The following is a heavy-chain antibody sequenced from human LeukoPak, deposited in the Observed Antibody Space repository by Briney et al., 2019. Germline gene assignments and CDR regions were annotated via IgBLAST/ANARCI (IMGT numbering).Heavy chain of an antibody. Sequence: QAGGSLRLSCAASGFTFSSYAMHWVRQAPGKGLEWVAVISYDGSNKYYADSVKGRFTISRDNSKNTLYLQMNSLRAEDTAVYYCAKEGDSNPSHWGQGTLVTVSS. D-gene: IGHD4-11*01. CDR1: GFTFSSYA. CDR2: ISYDGSNK. V-gene: IGHV3-30*04. J-gene: IGHJ4*02. CDR3: AKEGDSNPSH.